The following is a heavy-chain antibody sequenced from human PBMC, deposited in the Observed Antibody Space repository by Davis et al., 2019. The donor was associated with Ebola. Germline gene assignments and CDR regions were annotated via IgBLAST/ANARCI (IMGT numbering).Heavy chain of an antibody. CDR1: GYTFTSYG. D-gene: IGHD3-22*01. V-gene: IGHV1-18*01. CDR2: ISAYNGKT. J-gene: IGHJ4*02. CDR3: ARGPVGHYYDSSGYYSVPRFFDY. Sequence: ASVKVSCKASGYTFTSYGISWVRQAPGQGLEWMGWISAYNGKTNYAQKLQGRVTMTTDTSTSTAYMELRSLTSDDTAVFYCARGPVGHYYDSSGYYSVPRFFDYWGQGTLVTVSS.